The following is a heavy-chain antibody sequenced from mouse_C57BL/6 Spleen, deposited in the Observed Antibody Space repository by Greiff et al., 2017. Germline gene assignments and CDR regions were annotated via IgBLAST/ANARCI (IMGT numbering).Heavy chain of an antibody. CDR3: ARSYYYGSSYRDWYFDV. Sequence: VQLQQSGAELVKPGASVKLSCTASGFNIKDYYMHWVKQRPEQGLEWIGRIDPEDGETKYAPQFQGTDTITADTSSNTAYLQLSILTSEDTAVYYCARSYYYGSSYRDWYFDVWGTGTTVTVSA. V-gene: IGHV14-2*01. D-gene: IGHD1-1*01. CDR1: GFNIKDYY. CDR2: IDPEDGET. J-gene: IGHJ1*03.